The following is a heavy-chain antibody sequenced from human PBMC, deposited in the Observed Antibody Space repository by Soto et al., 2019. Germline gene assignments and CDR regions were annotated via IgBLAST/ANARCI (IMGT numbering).Heavy chain of an antibody. CDR2: TSGSRGRT. CDR3: AKGLGDTTMVLFDY. D-gene: IGHD5-18*01. CDR1: GFALSSYA. J-gene: IGHJ4*02. V-gene: IGHV3-23*01. Sequence: GGSLRLSCAASGFALSSYATSWVRQAPGKGLEWVSGTSGSRGRTDYADSVKGRFTISRDNSKNTLYLQMNSLRAEDTAVYYCAKGLGDTTMVLFDYWGQGTLVTVSS.